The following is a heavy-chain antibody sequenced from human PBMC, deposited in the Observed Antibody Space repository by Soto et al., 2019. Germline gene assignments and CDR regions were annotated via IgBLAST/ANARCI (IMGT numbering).Heavy chain of an antibody. D-gene: IGHD6-25*01. CDR1: GGSFSGYS. J-gene: IGHJ6*02. CDR2: IDHSGST. V-gene: IGHV4-34*01. CDR3: ARGQDGYHPYSYGMDV. Sequence: SETLSLTCAVYGGSFSGYSWSWIRQPPGKGLEWIGEIDHSGSTNYNPSLKSRVTISVDTSKNQFSLKLSSVTAADTAAYYCARGQDGYHPYSYGMDVWGQGTTVTVSS.